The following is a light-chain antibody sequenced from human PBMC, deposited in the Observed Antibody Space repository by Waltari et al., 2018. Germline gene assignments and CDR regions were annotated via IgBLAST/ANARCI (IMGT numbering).Light chain of an antibody. CDR3: QQRSNWLFT. CDR1: QSISSY. CDR2: AAS. J-gene: IGKJ3*01. Sequence: DIQMTQSPSSLSASVGDRVTITCRASQSISSYLNWYQQKPGKAPKLLIYAASSLQSGVPSRFSGSGSGTDFTLTISSLEPEDFAVYYCQQRSNWLFTFGPGTKVEIK. V-gene: IGKV1-39*01.